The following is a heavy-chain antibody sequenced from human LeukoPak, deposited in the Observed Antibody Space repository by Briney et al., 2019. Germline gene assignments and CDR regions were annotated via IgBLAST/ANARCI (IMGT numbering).Heavy chain of an antibody. Sequence: GGSLRLSCAASGFTFSSYAMHWVRQAPGKGLEWVAVISYDGSNKYYADSVKGRFTISRDNSKNTLYLQMNSLRAEDTAVYYCARAPGGVAEGGNWGQGTLVTASS. CDR2: ISYDGSNK. CDR3: ARAPGGVAEGGN. J-gene: IGHJ4*02. D-gene: IGHD6-19*01. V-gene: IGHV3-30-3*01. CDR1: GFTFSSYA.